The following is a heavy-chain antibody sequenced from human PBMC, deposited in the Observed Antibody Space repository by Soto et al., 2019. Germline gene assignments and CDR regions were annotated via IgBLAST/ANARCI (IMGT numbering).Heavy chain of an antibody. Sequence: GGSLRLSCAASGFTFSSYGMHWVRQAPGKGLEWVAVISYDGSNKYYADSVKGRFTISRDNSKNTLYLQMNSLRAEDTAVYYCAKDLGSGPFDYWGQGTLVTVSS. D-gene: IGHD3-3*01. V-gene: IGHV3-30*18. CDR2: ISYDGSNK. CDR1: GFTFSSYG. J-gene: IGHJ4*02. CDR3: AKDLGSGPFDY.